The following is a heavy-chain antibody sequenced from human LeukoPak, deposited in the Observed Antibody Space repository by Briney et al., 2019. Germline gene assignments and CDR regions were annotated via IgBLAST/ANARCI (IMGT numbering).Heavy chain of an antibody. CDR3: AREGRGYSGFPDF. D-gene: IGHD5-12*01. V-gene: IGHV4-30-4*01. CDR1: GGSISSSDYY. J-gene: IGHJ4*02. CDR2: IYNGGNT. Sequence: SEALSLTCTVSGGSISSSDYYWSWIRQPPGKGLEWIGYIYNGGNTYYNPSLGSRVTISVDTSKNQFSLELSSVTATDTAVYYCAREGRGYSGFPDFWGQGTLVTVSS.